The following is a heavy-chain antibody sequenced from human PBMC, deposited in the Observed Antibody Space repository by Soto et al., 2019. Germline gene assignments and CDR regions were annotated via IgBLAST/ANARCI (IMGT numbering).Heavy chain of an antibody. J-gene: IGHJ4*02. CDR1: GFTFSSYA. CDR2: ISYDGSNK. CDR3: ARSPSSGWYGVAYYFDY. Sequence: GGSLRLSCAASGFTFSSYAMHWVRQAPGKGLEWVAVISYDGSNKYYADSVKGRFTISRDNSKNTLYLQMNSLRAEDTAVYYCARSPSSGWYGVAYYFDYWGQGTLVTVSS. D-gene: IGHD6-19*01. V-gene: IGHV3-30-3*01.